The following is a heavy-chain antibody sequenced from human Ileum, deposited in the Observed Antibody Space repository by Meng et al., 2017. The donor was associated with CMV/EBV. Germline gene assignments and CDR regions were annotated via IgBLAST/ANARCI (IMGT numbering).Heavy chain of an antibody. V-gene: IGHV4-38-2*02. D-gene: IGHD5-12*01. CDR1: GSSIKTNYY. CDR2: IYYSGNM. Sequence: GSLRLSCTVSGSSIKTNYYWGWVRQAPGKGLEWIGSIYYSGNMYHNPSLKSRVTMSEDTSKNQISLKLRTVTAADTDVYYCARVVGGYDYIDHWGQGTLVTVSS. CDR3: ARVVGGYDYIDH. J-gene: IGHJ4*02.